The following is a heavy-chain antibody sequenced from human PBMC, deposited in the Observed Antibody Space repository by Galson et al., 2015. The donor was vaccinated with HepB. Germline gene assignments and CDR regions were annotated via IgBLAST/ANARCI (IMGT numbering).Heavy chain of an antibody. CDR3: ARDFEGLDV. D-gene: IGHD3-9*01. V-gene: IGHV3-48*04. CDR2: ISSSSSTI. CDR1: GFTFSSYS. J-gene: IGHJ6*02. Sequence: SLRLSCAASGFTFSSYSMNWVRQAPGKGLEWVSYISSSSSTIYYADSVKGRFTISRDNAKNSLYLQINSLRAEDTAAYYCARDFEGLDVWGQGTTVTVSS.